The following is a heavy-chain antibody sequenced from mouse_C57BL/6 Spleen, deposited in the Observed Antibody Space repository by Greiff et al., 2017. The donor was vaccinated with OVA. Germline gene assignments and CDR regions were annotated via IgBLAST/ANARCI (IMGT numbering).Heavy chain of an antibody. CDR2: IHPSDSDT. D-gene: IGHD2-5*01. V-gene: IGHV1-74*01. Sequence: QVQLQQPGAELVKPGASVKVSCKASGYTFTSYWMHWVKQRPGQGLEWIGRIHPSDSDTNYNQKFKGKAKLTVDKSSSTAYMQLSSLTSEDSAVYYCAIDYSNYVRGAMDYWGQGTSVTVSS. CDR3: AIDYSNYVRGAMDY. J-gene: IGHJ4*01. CDR1: GYTFTSYW.